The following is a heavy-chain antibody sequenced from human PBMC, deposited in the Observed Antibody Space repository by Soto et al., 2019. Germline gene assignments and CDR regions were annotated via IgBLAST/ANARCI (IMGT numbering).Heavy chain of an antibody. CDR2: ISQSGFT. CDR1: TESLRGYY. Sequence: QVQLQQWGAGLLRPSETLSLTCAVSTESLRGYYWTWIRQSPGKGLEWIGEISQSGFTNYNPSLESRVSMSVDTSKSQFSLPLTSVTAADTAVYCCARGLFSSGWYSYFDPWGQGTPVTVSS. D-gene: IGHD6-19*01. V-gene: IGHV4-34*01. CDR3: ARGLFSSGWYSYFDP. J-gene: IGHJ5*02.